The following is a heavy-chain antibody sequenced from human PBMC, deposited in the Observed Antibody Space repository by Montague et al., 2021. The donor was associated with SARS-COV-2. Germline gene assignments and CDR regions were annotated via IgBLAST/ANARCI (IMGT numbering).Heavy chain of an antibody. J-gene: IGHJ2*01. CDR2: IYTTGSS. V-gene: IGHV4-4*07. CDR3: ARERSYLYWYFDL. Sequence: SETLSLTCAVSAGSIRDYYWSWIRHPAGKGLEWIGRIYTTGSSDYSPSLQSRVTMSVDTSKNQVSLRLMSVTAADTALYYCARERSYLYWYFDLWGRGTLVTVSS. CDR1: AGSIRDYY.